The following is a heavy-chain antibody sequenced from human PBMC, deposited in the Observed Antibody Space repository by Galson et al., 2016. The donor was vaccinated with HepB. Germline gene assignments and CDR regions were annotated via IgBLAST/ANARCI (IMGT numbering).Heavy chain of an antibody. CDR3: AKWSDAAATY. CDR2: IWYDGSDK. D-gene: IGHD6-13*01. CDR1: GFTFSSYG. Sequence: SLRLSCAASGFTFSSYGMHRVRQAPGKGLEWVAIIWYDGSDKYYADSVKGRFSISRDNSKNTLYLQMSSLTAEDTAVYYCAKWSDAAATYWGQGVLVTVSS. V-gene: IGHV3-33*06. J-gene: IGHJ4*02.